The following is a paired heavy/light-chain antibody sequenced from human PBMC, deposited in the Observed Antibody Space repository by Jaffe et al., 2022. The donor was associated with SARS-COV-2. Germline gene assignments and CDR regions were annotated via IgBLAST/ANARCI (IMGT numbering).Heavy chain of an antibody. D-gene: IGHD2-15*01. Sequence: QLQLVESGGGVVQPGRSLRLSCEASGFTFSTYGMHWVRQAPGKGLEWVAVIPNDGSNEYYADSVKGRFTVSRDNSKNTLYLQINSLRAEDTAVYYCVKDPMRDNPAYNWFDPWGQGTLVTVSS. CDR1: GFTFSTYG. V-gene: IGHV3-30*18. J-gene: IGHJ5*02. CDR3: VKDPMRDNPAYNWFDP. CDR2: IPNDGSNE.
Light chain of an antibody. CDR3: QQYNNWRWT. V-gene: IGKV3-15*01. CDR1: QSVNSN. J-gene: IGKJ1*01. Sequence: EIVMTQSPATLSVSPGEGATLSCRASQSVNSNLAWYQQKPGQAPRLLIYGASTRATNIPARFSGSGSGTEFTLTITSLQSQDFAVYYCQQYNNWRWTFGQGTKVDIK. CDR2: GAS.